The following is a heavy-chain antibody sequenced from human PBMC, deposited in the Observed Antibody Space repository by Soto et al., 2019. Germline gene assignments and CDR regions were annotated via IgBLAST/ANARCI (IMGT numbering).Heavy chain of an antibody. CDR3: ATTHVGVGDNWFDP. CDR2: IYYSGST. D-gene: IGHD3-10*01. Sequence: QVQLQESGPGLVKPSETLSLTCTVSGGSISSLYWSWVRQPAGKGLEWIGYIYYSGSTNYNPSLKSGVTVSVDTSKNQFSLKLRSVAAADTAVYYCATTHVGVGDNWFDPWGQGTLVTVSS. V-gene: IGHV4-59*11. CDR1: GGSISSLY. J-gene: IGHJ5*02.